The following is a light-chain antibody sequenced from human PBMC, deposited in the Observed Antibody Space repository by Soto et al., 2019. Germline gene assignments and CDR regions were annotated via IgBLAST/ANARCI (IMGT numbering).Light chain of an antibody. V-gene: IGKV3-15*01. J-gene: IGKJ4*01. CDR2: DAS. CDR1: QSVSSN. CDR3: QQYNDWPLT. Sequence: EIVMTQSPATLSVSPGERVTLSCRASQSVSSNIAWFQQKCGQAPRLLIYDASTRAAGIPARFSGSGSGTEFTLTIGSLQSEDFEVYYCQQYNDWPLTFGAGTKVDIX.